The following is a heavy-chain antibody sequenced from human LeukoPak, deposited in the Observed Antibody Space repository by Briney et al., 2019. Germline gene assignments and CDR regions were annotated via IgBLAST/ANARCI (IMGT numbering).Heavy chain of an antibody. CDR2: IYSGGST. CDR1: GFTVSNKY. V-gene: IGHV3-53*01. J-gene: IGHJ4*02. D-gene: IGHD2-15*01. CDR3: ARVEEDLSLAY. Sequence: GGSLRLSCAASGFTVSNKYMSWVRQAPGKGLEWVSVIYSGGSTYYADSVKGRFTISRDNYKNTVYLQMSSLRAEDTGVYYCARVEEDLSLAYWGQGTPVTVSS.